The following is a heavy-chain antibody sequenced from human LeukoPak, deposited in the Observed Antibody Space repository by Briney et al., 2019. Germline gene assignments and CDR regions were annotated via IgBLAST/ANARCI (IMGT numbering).Heavy chain of an antibody. Sequence: KSGGSLRLSCAASGFTFSNAWMSWVRQAPGKGLEWVGRIKCKSAGGKTDYAAPMKGRFTISRDDSKNTLYLQMNSLKTEDTAVYYCTAEYDSSGYYPWFFDLWGRGTLVTASS. V-gene: IGHV3-15*01. CDR1: GFTFSNAW. D-gene: IGHD3-22*01. J-gene: IGHJ2*01. CDR3: TAEYDSSGYYPWFFDL. CDR2: IKCKSAGGKT.